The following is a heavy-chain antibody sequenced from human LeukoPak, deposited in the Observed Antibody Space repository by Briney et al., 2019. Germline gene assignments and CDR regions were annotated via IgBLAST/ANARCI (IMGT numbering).Heavy chain of an antibody. V-gene: IGHV3-30*18. D-gene: IGHD5-18*01. CDR1: GFTVSSNY. CDR3: AKDLGAAQPQYSYGSDY. Sequence: GGSLRLSCAASGFTVSSNYMNWVRQAPGKGLEWVAVISYDGSNKYYADSVKGRFTISRDNSKNTLYLQMNSLRAEDTAVYYCAKDLGAAQPQYSYGSDYWGQGTLVTVSS. CDR2: ISYDGSNK. J-gene: IGHJ4*02.